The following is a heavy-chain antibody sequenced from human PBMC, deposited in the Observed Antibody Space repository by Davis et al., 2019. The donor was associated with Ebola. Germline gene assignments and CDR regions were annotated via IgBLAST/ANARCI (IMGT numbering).Heavy chain of an antibody. CDR2: SYSAGST. V-gene: IGHV3-66*01. CDR3: ARVSDYGDSRGAFDI. D-gene: IGHD4-17*01. CDR1: GFIVSSEY. Sequence: GESLKISCAASGFIVSSEYMSWVRQAPGKGLEWVSISYSAGSTYYPDSVKGRFTISRDTSRNILYLQMNSLRDDDTAVYYCARVSDYGDSRGAFDIWGQGTVVTVSS. J-gene: IGHJ3*02.